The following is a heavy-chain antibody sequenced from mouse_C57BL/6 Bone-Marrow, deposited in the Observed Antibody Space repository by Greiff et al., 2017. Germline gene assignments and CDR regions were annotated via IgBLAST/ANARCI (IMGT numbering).Heavy chain of an antibody. D-gene: IGHD1-1*01. Sequence: EVKLMESGGGLVKPGGSLKLPCAASGFTFSSYAMSWVRQTPGKRLEWVATISDGGSYTYYPDNVKGRFTISRDNAKNNLYLQMSHLKSEDTAMYYCADYYGGAYWGQGTLVTVSA. J-gene: IGHJ3*01. CDR2: ISDGGSYT. CDR3: ADYYGGAY. CDR1: GFTFSSYA. V-gene: IGHV5-4*03.